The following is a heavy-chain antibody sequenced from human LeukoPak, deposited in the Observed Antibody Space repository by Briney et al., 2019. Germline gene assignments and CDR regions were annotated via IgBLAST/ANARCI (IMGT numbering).Heavy chain of an antibody. CDR1: GGTFSSYA. CDR3: ARAPRVRGVIPHFDY. CDR2: IIPIFGTA. Sequence: SVRVSCKASGGTFSSYAISWVRQAPGQGLEWMGGIIPIFGTANYAQKFQGRVTITADESTSTAYMELSSLRSEDTAVYYCARAPRVRGVIPHFDYWGQGTLVTVSS. D-gene: IGHD3-10*01. J-gene: IGHJ4*02. V-gene: IGHV1-69*13.